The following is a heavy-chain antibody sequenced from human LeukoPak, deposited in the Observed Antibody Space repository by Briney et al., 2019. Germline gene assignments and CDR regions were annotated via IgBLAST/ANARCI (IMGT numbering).Heavy chain of an antibody. D-gene: IGHD2-15*01. CDR2: IKQDGSEK. CDR1: RFTFSSYW. CDR3: ARGSNMDY. V-gene: IGHV3-7*04. Sequence: PGGSLRLSCAASRFTFSSYWMSWVRQAPGKGLEWVANIKQDGSEKYYVDSVKGRFTISRDNAKNSLYLQMNSLRAEDTAVYYCARGSNMDYWGQGTLVTVSS. J-gene: IGHJ4*02.